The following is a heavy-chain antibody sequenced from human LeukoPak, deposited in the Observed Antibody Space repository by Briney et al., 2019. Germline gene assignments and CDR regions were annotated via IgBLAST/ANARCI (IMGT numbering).Heavy chain of an antibody. CDR2: ISAYNGNT. D-gene: IGHD5-12*01. Sequence: ASVKVSCKASGYTFTSYGISWVRQTPGQGLEWMGWISAYNGNTNYAQKLQGRVTMTTDTSTSTAYMELRSLRSEDTAVYYCARGGYSGYDPLYYFDYWGQGTLVTVSS. J-gene: IGHJ4*02. CDR1: GYTFTSYG. V-gene: IGHV1-18*01. CDR3: ARGGYSGYDPLYYFDY.